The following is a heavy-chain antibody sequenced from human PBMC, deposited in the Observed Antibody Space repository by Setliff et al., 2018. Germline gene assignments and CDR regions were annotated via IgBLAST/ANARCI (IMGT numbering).Heavy chain of an antibody. D-gene: IGHD1-1*01. CDR1: GGSISSHY. Sequence: PSETLSLTCTVSGGSISSHYWGWIRQPPGKGLEWIGRIHYSGNTYYNASLKSRVIISVDTAQNQFSLSLSSVTAADTAVYYCARTGTYRYFDYWGQGTLVTVSS. V-gene: IGHV4-39*01. J-gene: IGHJ4*02. CDR3: ARTGTYRYFDY. CDR2: IHYSGNT.